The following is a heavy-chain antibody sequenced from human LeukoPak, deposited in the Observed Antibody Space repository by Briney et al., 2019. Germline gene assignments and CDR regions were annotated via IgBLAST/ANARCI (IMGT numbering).Heavy chain of an antibody. CDR3: ARDRRVVGPHGWFDP. V-gene: IGHV4-39*07. J-gene: IGHJ5*02. Sequence: SETLSLTCTVSGGSISSSSYYWGWIRQPPGKGLEWIGSIYYSGSTYYNPSLKSRVTISVDTSKNQFSLKLSSVTAADTAVYYCARDRRVVGPHGWFDPRGQGTLVTVSS. CDR2: IYYSGST. D-gene: IGHD1-26*01. CDR1: GGSISSSSYY.